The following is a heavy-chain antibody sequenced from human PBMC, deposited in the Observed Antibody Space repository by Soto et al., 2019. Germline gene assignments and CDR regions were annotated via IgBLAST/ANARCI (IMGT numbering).Heavy chain of an antibody. CDR1: GFIFRNYA. CDR3: AQDGYTHGQPYY. J-gene: IGHJ4*02. CDR2: ISGSAGRR. D-gene: IGHD5-18*01. Sequence: EVQLLESGGGLVQPGGSLRLSCAASGFIFRNYAMSWVGQAPGKGLEWVSAISGSAGRRYYADSVKGLFTISRDKSKNTLSLQMNILRREDTAVYYSAQDGYTHGQPYYWGQGTLVTVSS. V-gene: IGHV3-23*01.